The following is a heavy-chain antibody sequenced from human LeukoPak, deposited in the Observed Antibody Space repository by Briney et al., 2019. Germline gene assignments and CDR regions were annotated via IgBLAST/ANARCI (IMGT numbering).Heavy chain of an antibody. V-gene: IGHV3-23*01. Sequence: PGGTLRLSCAASGFTFRTSGMSWVRQAPGKGLEWVSAISGSGVSTYYADSVKGRFTISRDNSKNTLYLQMNSLRAEDTAVYYCVTPPSIVVPVDYWGQGTLVTVSS. D-gene: IGHD2-2*01. CDR1: GFTFRTSG. CDR3: VTPPSIVVPVDY. J-gene: IGHJ4*02. CDR2: ISGSGVST.